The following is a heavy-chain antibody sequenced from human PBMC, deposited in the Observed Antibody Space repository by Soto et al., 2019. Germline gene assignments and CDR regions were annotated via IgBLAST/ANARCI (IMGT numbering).Heavy chain of an antibody. CDR1: GCTFSSYD. V-gene: IGHV3-13*04. J-gene: IGHJ6*02. CDR3: ASEGSSYGMDV. CDR2: IGTAGDT. Sequence: PGGSLRLSCAASGCTFSSYDMHWVRQATGKGLEWVSAIGTAGDTYYPGSVKGRFTISRENAKNSLYLQMNSLRARDTAVYYCASEGSSYGMDVWGQGTTVTVSS. D-gene: IGHD3-10*01.